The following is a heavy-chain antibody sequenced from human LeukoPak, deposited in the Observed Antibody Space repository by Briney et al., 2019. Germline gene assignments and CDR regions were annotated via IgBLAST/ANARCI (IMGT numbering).Heavy chain of an antibody. Sequence: SETLSLTCAVYGGSFSGYYWSWIRQPPGKGLEWIGSIYYSGSTYYNPSLKSRVTISVDTSKNQFSLKLSSVTAADTAVYYCARLREYSSSSSAFDIWGQGTMVTVSS. CDR2: IYYSGST. J-gene: IGHJ3*02. CDR1: GGSFSGYY. D-gene: IGHD6-6*01. V-gene: IGHV4-34*01. CDR3: ARLREYSSSSSAFDI.